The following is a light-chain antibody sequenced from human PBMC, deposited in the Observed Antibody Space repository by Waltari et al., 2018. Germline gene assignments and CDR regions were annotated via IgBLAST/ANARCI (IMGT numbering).Light chain of an antibody. CDR1: ISDVGAYNY. CDR2: AVT. Sequence: QSALTQPASVSGSPGQSITISCTGTISDVGAYNYVSWYQQHPGKPPQLIIYAVTKRPSGVSNRFSGSKSGTTASLTISGLQDEDEADFYCSSYTTSGTLIFGGGTKLTVL. V-gene: IGLV2-14*03. J-gene: IGLJ2*01. CDR3: SSYTTSGTLI.